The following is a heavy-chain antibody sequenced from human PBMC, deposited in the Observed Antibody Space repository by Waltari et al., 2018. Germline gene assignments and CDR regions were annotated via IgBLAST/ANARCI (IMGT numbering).Heavy chain of an antibody. D-gene: IGHD6-13*01. V-gene: IGHV1-69*01. J-gene: IGHJ3*02. CDR2: IIPIFGTA. CDR1: GGTFSRYA. Sequence: QVQLVQSGAEVKKPGSSVKVSCTASGGTFSRYAISWVRQAPGQGLEWMGGIIPIFGTANYAQKFQGRVTITADESTSTAYMELSSLRSEDTAVYYCARAGGVAAAGTDAFDIWGQGTMVTVSS. CDR3: ARAGGVAAAGTDAFDI.